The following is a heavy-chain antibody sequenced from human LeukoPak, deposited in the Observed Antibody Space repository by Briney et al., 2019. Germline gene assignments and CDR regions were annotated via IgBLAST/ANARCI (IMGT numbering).Heavy chain of an antibody. CDR2: ISYDGSNK. CDR3: VFGSGIDY. CDR1: GFTFRSHA. V-gene: IGHV3-30*03. J-gene: IGHJ4*02. D-gene: IGHD3-10*01. Sequence: QAGGSLRLSCATSGFTFRSHAMHWVRQSPGKGLEWVAVISYDGSNKYYADSVKGRFTISRDNSKNTLYLQMNSLRAEDTAVYYCVFGSGIDYWGQRTLVTVSS.